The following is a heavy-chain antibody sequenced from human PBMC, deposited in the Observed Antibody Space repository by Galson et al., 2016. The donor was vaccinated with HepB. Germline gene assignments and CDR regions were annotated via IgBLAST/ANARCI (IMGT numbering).Heavy chain of an antibody. CDR2: IYYSGST. J-gene: IGHJ6*02. D-gene: IGHD1-14*01. V-gene: IGHV4-31*03. CDR3: ARANPGYYAMDV. Sequence: TLSLTCTVSGGSIDSGGYYWTWIRQHPGKGLEWIGYIYYSGSTYYNPSLKSRVTISVDTSRNQFSLKLSSVTAADTAVYYCARANPGYYAMDVWGQGTSVTVSS. CDR1: GGSIDSGGYY.